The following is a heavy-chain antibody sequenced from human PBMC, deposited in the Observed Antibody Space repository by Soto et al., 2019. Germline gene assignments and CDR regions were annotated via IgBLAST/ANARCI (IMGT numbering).Heavy chain of an antibody. D-gene: IGHD6-13*01. J-gene: IGHJ3*02. V-gene: IGHV3-23*01. CDR1: GFTFSSYA. CDR3: AKDAWNSSSWYLDAFDI. Sequence: EVQLLESGGGLVQPGGSLRLSCAASGFTFSSYAMSWVRQAPGKGLEWVSAISGSGGSTYYADSVKGRFTISRDNSKNTLYLQMSSLRAEDTAVYYCAKDAWNSSSWYLDAFDIWGQGTMVTVSS. CDR2: ISGSGGST.